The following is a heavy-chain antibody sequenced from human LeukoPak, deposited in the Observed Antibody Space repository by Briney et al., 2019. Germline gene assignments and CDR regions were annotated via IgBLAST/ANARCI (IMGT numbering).Heavy chain of an antibody. Sequence: SETLSLTCSVSDGSINSYYWNWIRRPPGKGLEWIGEINHSGSTNYNPSLKSRVTISVDTSKNQFSLKLSSVTAADTAVYYCAQDHYDFWSGYYRHDAFDIWGQGTMVTVSS. J-gene: IGHJ3*02. V-gene: IGHV4-34*01. D-gene: IGHD3-3*01. CDR1: DGSINSYY. CDR2: INHSGST. CDR3: AQDHYDFWSGYYRHDAFDI.